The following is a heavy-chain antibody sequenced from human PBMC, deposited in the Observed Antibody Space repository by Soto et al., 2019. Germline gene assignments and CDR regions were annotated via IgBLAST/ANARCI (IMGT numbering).Heavy chain of an antibody. CDR1: GGSISNSNYY. CDR2: IYYTGNT. CDR3: ERHSTRLLLPDY. V-gene: IGHV4-39*01. Sequence: SETLSLTCTVSGGSISNSNYYWGWIRQPPGKGLEWIGSIYYTGNTYYNPSLKSRVTVSVDTSKNQFSLILGSVTAADTAVYFCERHSTRLLLPDYWGQGTLVTVSS. J-gene: IGHJ4*02. D-gene: IGHD3-22*01.